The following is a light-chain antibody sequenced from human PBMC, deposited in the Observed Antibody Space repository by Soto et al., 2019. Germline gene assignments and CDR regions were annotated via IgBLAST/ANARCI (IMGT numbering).Light chain of an antibody. CDR2: EGS. V-gene: IGLV2-14*02. J-gene: IGLJ2*01. Sequence: QSVLTQPASVSGSPGQSITISCIGISSDVGSYNLVSWYQQHPGRAPKLLIYEGSQRPSGVSYRFSGSKSGTSVSLAITGLRGEDEADYHCQSYDSSLTNAVFGGGTKLTVL. CDR3: QSYDSSLTNAV. CDR1: SSDVGSYNL.